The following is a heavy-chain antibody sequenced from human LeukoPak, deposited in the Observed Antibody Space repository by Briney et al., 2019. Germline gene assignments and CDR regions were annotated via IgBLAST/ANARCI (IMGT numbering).Heavy chain of an antibody. CDR2: ISSSGGTI. J-gene: IGHJ6*02. CDR3: AKAISSPDYYYYYGMDV. CDR1: GFTFSDYY. D-gene: IGHD6-13*01. Sequence: GGSLRLSCAASGFTFSDYYMSWIRQAPGKGLEWVSYISSSGGTIFYADSVKGRFTISRDNSKNTLYLQMNSLRAEDTAVYYCAKAISSPDYYYYYGMDVWGQGTTVTVSS. V-gene: IGHV3-11*01.